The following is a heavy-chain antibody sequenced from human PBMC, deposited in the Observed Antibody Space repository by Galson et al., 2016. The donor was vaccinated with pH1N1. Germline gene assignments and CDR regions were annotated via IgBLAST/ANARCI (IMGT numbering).Heavy chain of an antibody. CDR1: GYTFTTSY. D-gene: IGHD1-26*01. J-gene: IGHJ4*02. CDR2: IDPSNGGT. CDR3: TRDLGRRREF. Sequence: SVKVSGKASGYTFTTSYIHWVRQAPGEGLEWMGVIDPSNGGTTYAQKFQARVTMTRDTSTSTVYLDLSRLKSDDTSVFYCTRDLGRRREFWGQGTLVTVSS. V-gene: IGHV1-46*01.